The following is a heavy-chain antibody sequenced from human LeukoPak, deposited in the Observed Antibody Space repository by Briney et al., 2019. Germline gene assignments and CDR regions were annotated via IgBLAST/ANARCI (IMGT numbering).Heavy chain of an antibody. V-gene: IGHV4-59*01. CDR1: GGSISSYY. J-gene: IGHJ3*02. Sequence: ASETLSLTCTVSGGSISSYYWSWIRQPPGKGLEWIGYIYYSGSTNYNPSLKSRVTISVDTSKNQFSLKLSSVTAAETAVHYCARGGYYDSSDAFDIWGQGTMVTVSS. D-gene: IGHD3-22*01. CDR3: ARGGYYDSSDAFDI. CDR2: IYYSGST.